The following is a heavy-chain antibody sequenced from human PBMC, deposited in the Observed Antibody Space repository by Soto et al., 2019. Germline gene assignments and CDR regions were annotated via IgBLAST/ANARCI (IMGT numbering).Heavy chain of an antibody. Sequence: SETLSLTCTVSGGSISTYYWSWIRQSPGKGLEWIGHASYSGTTDYNASLKSRVTISIDTSKNHFSLTLTSVTAADTAVYYCARPSVPIAWGPFEYWGQGTLVTVSS. CDR3: ARPSVPIAWGPFEY. CDR1: GGSISTYY. CDR2: ASYSGTT. V-gene: IGHV4-59*08. D-gene: IGHD1-26*01. J-gene: IGHJ4*02.